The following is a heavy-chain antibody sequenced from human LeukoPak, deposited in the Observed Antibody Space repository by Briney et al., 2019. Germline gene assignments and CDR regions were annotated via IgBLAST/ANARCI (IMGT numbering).Heavy chain of an antibody. D-gene: IGHD3-10*01. CDR3: AKSEGSGSYYSGFFDY. CDR1: GFTFSSYA. CDR2: ISGSGGNT. V-gene: IGHV3-23*01. Sequence: GGSLRLSCAASGFTFSSYAMNWVRQAPGKGLEWVSAISGSGGNTYYADSVKGRFTISRDNSKNTLFLQMNSLRAEDTAVYYCAKSEGSGSYYSGFFDYWGQGTLVTVSS. J-gene: IGHJ4*02.